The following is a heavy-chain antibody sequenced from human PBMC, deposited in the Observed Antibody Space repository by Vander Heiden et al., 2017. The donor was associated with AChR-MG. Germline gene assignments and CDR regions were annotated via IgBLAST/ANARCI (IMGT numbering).Heavy chain of an antibody. CDR2: ISYDGSNK. D-gene: IGHD3-22*01. J-gene: IGHJ4*02. CDR1: GFTFSSYG. Sequence: QVQLMESGGGVVQPGRSLRLSCSASGFTFSSYGMHWVRQAPGKGLEWVAVISYDGSNKYYADSVKGRFTISRDNSKNTLYLQMNSLRAEDTAVYYCAKDTYYDSSGYNDYWGQGTLVTVSS. CDR3: AKDTYYDSSGYNDY. V-gene: IGHV3-30*18.